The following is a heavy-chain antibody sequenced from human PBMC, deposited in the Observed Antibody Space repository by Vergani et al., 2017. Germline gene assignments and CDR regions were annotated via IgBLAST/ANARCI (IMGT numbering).Heavy chain of an antibody. CDR1: GFTFSSYA. Sequence: EVQLLESGGGLVQPGGSLRLSCAASGFTFSSYAMSWVRQAPGKGLEWVSAISGSGGRTYYADSVKGRFTISRDNSKNTLYLQMNSLRAEDTAVYYCARSSRRSGSYGFCDYWGQGTLVTVSS. D-gene: IGHD3-10*01. J-gene: IGHJ4*02. CDR2: ISGSGGRT. V-gene: IGHV3-23*01. CDR3: ARSSRRSGSYGFCDY.